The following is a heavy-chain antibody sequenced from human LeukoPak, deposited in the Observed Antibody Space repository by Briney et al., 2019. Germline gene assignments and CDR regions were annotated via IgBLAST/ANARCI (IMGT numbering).Heavy chain of an antibody. J-gene: IGHJ4*02. CDR2: INHSGST. D-gene: IGHD2-15*01. CDR1: GGSFSGYY. Sequence: SETLSPTCAVYGGSFSGYYWSWIRQPPGKGLEWIGEINHSGSTNYNPSLKSRATISVDTSKNQFSLKLSSVTAADTAVYYCASSPGYSGPFDYWGQGTLVTVSS. V-gene: IGHV4-34*01. CDR3: ASSPGYSGPFDY.